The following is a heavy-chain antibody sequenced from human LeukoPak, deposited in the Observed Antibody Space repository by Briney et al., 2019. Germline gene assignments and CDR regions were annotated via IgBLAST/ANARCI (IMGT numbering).Heavy chain of an antibody. D-gene: IGHD3-9*01. V-gene: IGHV4-34*01. Sequence: SETLSLTCAVYGGSLSDYYWSWIRQPPGKGLEWIGEIEHAGSTNYSPSLKRRVAISVDTSKNQFSLKLNSVTAADTGVYYCAREAVQATGSPYFFDSWGHGTRDSVSS. CDR1: GGSLSDYY. CDR3: AREAVQATGSPYFFDS. J-gene: IGHJ4*01. CDR2: IEHAGST.